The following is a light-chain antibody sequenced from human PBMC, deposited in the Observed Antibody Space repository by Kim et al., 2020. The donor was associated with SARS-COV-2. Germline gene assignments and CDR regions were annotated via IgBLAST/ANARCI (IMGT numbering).Light chain of an antibody. CDR3: QQYDNLPPSLT. Sequence: VGDRVTITCQASQDISNYLNRYQQKPGKAPKRRIYEASNLETWVPSRFSGSGSGTDFTFTISSLQPEDIATYYCQQYDNLPPSLTFGGGTKVDIK. CDR1: QDISNY. J-gene: IGKJ4*01. V-gene: IGKV1-33*01. CDR2: EAS.